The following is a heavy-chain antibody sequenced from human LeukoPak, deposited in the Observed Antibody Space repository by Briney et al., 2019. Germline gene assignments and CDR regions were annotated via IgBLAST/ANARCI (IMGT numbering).Heavy chain of an antibody. D-gene: IGHD2-15*01. CDR1: GFTFSNYW. CDR3: AVEMAKDDAFDI. V-gene: IGHV3-74*01. CDR2: INSDERTT. J-gene: IGHJ3*02. Sequence: GGSLRLSCAASGFTFSNYWMHWVRQAPGKGLVWVSRINSDERTTRYADSVKGRFTISRHNSKNTLYLQMNSLRAEDTAVYYCAVEMAKDDAFDIWGQGTMVTVSS.